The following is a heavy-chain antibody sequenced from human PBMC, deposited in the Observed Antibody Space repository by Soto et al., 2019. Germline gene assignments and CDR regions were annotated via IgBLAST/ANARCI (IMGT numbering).Heavy chain of an antibody. CDR2: IYYSGST. CDR3: ARAGYDFWSGYYHYYYGMDV. V-gene: IGHV4-31*03. D-gene: IGHD3-3*01. CDR1: GGSISSGGYY. J-gene: IGHJ6*02. Sequence: SETLSLTCTVSGGSISSGGYYWSWIRQHPGKGLEWIGYIYYSGSTYYNPSLKSRVTISVDTSKNQFSLKLSSVTAADTAVYYCARAGYDFWSGYYHYYYGMDVWGQGTTVTVSS.